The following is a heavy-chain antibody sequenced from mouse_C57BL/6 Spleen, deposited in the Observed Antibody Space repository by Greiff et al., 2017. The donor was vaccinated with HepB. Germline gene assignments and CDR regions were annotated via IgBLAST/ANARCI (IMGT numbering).Heavy chain of an antibody. CDR3: ARPLNYGEGYFDV. Sequence: QVQLQQSGAELVRPGSSVKLSCKASGYTFTSYWMDWVKQRPGQGLEWIGNIYPSDSETHYNPKFKDKATLTVDKSSSPAYMQLSSLTSEDSAVYYCARPLNYGEGYFDVWGTGTTVTVSS. CDR1: GYTFTSYW. V-gene: IGHV1-61*01. D-gene: IGHD1-1*02. J-gene: IGHJ1*03. CDR2: IYPSDSET.